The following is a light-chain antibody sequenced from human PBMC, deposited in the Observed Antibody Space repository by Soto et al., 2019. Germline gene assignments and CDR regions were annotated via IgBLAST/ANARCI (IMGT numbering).Light chain of an antibody. V-gene: IGKV3-20*01. CDR1: QTVSSSF. J-gene: IGKJ2*03. CDR2: GSS. CDR3: QKYSSSPYS. Sequence: ENVLTQSPDTLSLSPGDRATLSCRASQTVSSSFLAWYQHKPGQAPRLLIYGSSSRASGIPDRFSGSGSGTDFTLTISRLEPEDFAVYYCQKYSSSPYSFGQGTKLEIK.